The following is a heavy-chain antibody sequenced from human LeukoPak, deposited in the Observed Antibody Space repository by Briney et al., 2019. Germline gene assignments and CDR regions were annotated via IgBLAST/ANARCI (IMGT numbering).Heavy chain of an antibody. CDR3: VRDSRYCPDV. CDR1: GFAFSSYW. D-gene: IGHD2-8*02. J-gene: IGHJ6*02. Sequence: GGSLRLSCAASGFAFSSYWMHWVRQAPGKGLVWVSRLISDGSSASYADSVMGRFTISRDNTKNTLYLQMNSLRAEDTAVYYCVRDSRYCPDVWGQGTTVTVSS. CDR2: LISDGSSA. V-gene: IGHV3-74*01.